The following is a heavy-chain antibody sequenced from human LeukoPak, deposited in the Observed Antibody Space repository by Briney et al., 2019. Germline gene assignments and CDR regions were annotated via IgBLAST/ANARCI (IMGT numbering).Heavy chain of an antibody. Sequence: QPGGSLRLSCVASGFTFNSYNMNWVRQAPGKGLEWVSYISSDSSTIFYADSVKGRFTVSRDNVKNSLFLQLNSLRDEDTAVYYCARGGGLDVWGQGATVTVSS. CDR1: GFTFNSYN. V-gene: IGHV3-48*02. CDR3: ARGGGLDV. D-gene: IGHD3-16*01. CDR2: ISSDSSTI. J-gene: IGHJ6*02.